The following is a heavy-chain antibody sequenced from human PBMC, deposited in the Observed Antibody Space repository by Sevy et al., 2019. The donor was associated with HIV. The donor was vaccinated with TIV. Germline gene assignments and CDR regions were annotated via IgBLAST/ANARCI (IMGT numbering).Heavy chain of an antibody. D-gene: IGHD6-19*01. J-gene: IGHJ4*02. Sequence: SETLSLTYTVSGGSINSGDYYWNWIRQPPGKGLEWIGYIFYSGSTYYNPSLKSRVAISLDKSKNQFSVKLTSVKGADTAVYYCVRSIAVAGTFAFDNWGQGALVTVSS. CDR1: GGSINSGDYY. CDR3: VRSIAVAGTFAFDN. V-gene: IGHV4-30-4*01. CDR2: IFYSGST.